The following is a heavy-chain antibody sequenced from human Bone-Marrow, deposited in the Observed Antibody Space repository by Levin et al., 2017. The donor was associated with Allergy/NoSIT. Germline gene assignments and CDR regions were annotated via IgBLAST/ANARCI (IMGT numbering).Heavy chain of an antibody. V-gene: IGHV3-30-3*01. CDR3: ARVGYGDYLEL. CDR1: GYTFRNYA. CDR2: TSHDGGNT. Sequence: GGSLRLSCAGSGYTFRNYAMHWVRQAPGKGLDWVAVTSHDGGNTNYADSVKGRFTVSRDNSKSTLYLQMNGLRTEDTAVYFCARVGYGDYLELWGQGTLVTVSS. J-gene: IGHJ4*02. D-gene: IGHD4-17*01.